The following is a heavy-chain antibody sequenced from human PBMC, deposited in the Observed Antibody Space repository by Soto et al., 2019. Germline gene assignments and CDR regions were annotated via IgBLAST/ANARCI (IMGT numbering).Heavy chain of an antibody. D-gene: IGHD1-1*01. J-gene: IGHJ4*02. CDR3: AREVPDWAGNIPDY. V-gene: IGHV4-59*01. CDR1: GGSITSYY. CDR2: IYYSGST. Sequence: PSETLSLTCTVSGGSITSYYWSRIRQPPGKGLEWIGYIYYSGSTNYNPSLKSRVTISVDTSKNQFSLKLSSVTAADTAVYYCAREVPDWAGNIPDYWGQGSLVTVSS.